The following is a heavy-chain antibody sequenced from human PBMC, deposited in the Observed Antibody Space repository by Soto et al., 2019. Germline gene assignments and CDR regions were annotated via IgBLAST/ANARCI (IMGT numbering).Heavy chain of an antibody. V-gene: IGHV1-46*03. CDR2: INPSGGST. D-gene: IGHD2-15*01. CDR3: ARGLGGSHIVVVVAATPSNWFDP. Sequence: GASVKVSCKASGYTFTSYYMHWVRQAPGQGLEWMRIINPSGGSTSYAQKFQGRVTMTRDTSTSTVYMELSSLRSEDTAVYYCARGLGGSHIVVVVAATPSNWFDPWGQGTLVTVSS. J-gene: IGHJ5*02. CDR1: GYTFTSYY.